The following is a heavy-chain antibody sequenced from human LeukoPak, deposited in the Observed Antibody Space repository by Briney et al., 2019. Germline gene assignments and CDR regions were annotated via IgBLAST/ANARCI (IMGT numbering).Heavy chain of an antibody. CDR1: GYTFTSYD. Sequence: ASVKVSCKASGYTFTSYDINWVRQATGQGLEWMGWMNPNSGNTGYAQKFQGCVTMTRDTSISTACLELSRLRSDDTAVYYCARGDKYSYGPGDWGQGTLVTVSS. CDR2: MNPNSGNT. D-gene: IGHD5-18*01. J-gene: IGHJ4*02. V-gene: IGHV1-8*01. CDR3: ARGDKYSYGPGD.